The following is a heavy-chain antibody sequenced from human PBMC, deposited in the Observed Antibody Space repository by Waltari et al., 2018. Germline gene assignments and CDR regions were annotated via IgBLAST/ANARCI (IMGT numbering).Heavy chain of an antibody. CDR1: GGPISSSSYY. Sequence: QLQLQASGPGLVKPSETLSLTCTVPGGPISSSSYYWGWISQAPGKGREWIGSIYYSGSTYYNPSLKSRVTISVDTAKNQFSLKLSSVTAADTAVYYCARKMVRGVNKYGMDVWGQGTTVTVSS. CDR3: ARKMVRGVNKYGMDV. J-gene: IGHJ6*02. CDR2: IYYSGST. D-gene: IGHD3-10*01. V-gene: IGHV4-39*01.